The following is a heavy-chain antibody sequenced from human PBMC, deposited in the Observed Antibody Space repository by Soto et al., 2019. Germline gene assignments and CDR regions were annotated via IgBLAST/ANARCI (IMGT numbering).Heavy chain of an antibody. D-gene: IGHD3-3*01. CDR3: AKGLRFLALDD. V-gene: IGHV3-30*18. J-gene: IGHJ4*02. CDR1: GFTFSSYG. CDR2: ISYDGSNK. Sequence: LRLSCAASGFTFSSYGMHWVRQAPGKGLEWVAVISYDGSNKYYADSVKGRFTISRDNSKNTLYLQMNSLRAEDTAVYYCAKGLRFLALDDWGQGTRVTVSS.